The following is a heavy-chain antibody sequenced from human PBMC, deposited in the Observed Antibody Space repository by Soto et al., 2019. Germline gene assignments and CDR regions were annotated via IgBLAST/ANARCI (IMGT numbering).Heavy chain of an antibody. CDR1: GGSISSSSYY. D-gene: IGHD3-22*01. CDR2: IYYSGST. Sequence: LEPLSLTCTVSGGSISSSSYYWGWIRQPPGKGLEWIGSIYYSGSTYYNPSLKSRVTISVDTSKNQFSLKLSSVTAADTAVYYCASVYHRSGMDVWGQGTTVTVSS. CDR3: ASVYHRSGMDV. J-gene: IGHJ6*02. V-gene: IGHV4-39*01.